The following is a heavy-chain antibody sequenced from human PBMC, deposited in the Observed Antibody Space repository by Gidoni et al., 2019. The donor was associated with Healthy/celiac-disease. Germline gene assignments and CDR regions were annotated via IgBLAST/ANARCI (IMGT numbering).Heavy chain of an antibody. V-gene: IGHV3-21*01. CDR3: ARAGDFWSGYQEVPDY. CDR1: GFTFSSYS. Sequence: EVQLVESGGGLVKPGGSLRLSCAASGFTFSSYSMNWVRQAPGKGLEWVSSISSSSSYIYYADSVKGRFTISRDNAKNSLYLQMNSLRAEDTAVYYCARAGDFWSGYQEVPDYWGQGTLVTVSS. CDR2: ISSSSSYI. J-gene: IGHJ4*02. D-gene: IGHD3-3*01.